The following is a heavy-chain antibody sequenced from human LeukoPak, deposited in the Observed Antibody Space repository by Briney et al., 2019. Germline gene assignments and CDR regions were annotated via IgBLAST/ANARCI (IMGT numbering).Heavy chain of an antibody. CDR1: GFTFSSYS. CDR2: ISSSSSYI. J-gene: IGHJ4*02. CDR3: ARDTTVAGTSDY. D-gene: IGHD6-19*01. Sequence: GESLKISCAASGFTFSSYSVNWVRQAPGKGLEWVSSISSSSSYIYYADSVKGRFTISRDNAKNSLYLQMNSLRAEDTAVYYCARDTTVAGTSDYWGQGTLVTVSS. V-gene: IGHV3-21*01.